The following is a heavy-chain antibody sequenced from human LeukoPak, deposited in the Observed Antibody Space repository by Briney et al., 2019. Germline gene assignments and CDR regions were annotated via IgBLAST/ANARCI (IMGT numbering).Heavy chain of an antibody. Sequence: GGSLRLSCAASGFTFSNAWMSWVRQAPGKGLEWVGRIKSKTDGGTTDYAAPVKGRFTISRDDSKNTLYLQMNSLRAEDTAVYYCAKGRLGYCSSTSCYRDYYYYYYGMDVWGQGTTVTVSS. D-gene: IGHD2-2*01. CDR3: AKGRLGYCSSTSCYRDYYYYYYGMDV. CDR1: GFTFSNAW. V-gene: IGHV3-15*01. J-gene: IGHJ6*02. CDR2: IKSKTDGGTT.